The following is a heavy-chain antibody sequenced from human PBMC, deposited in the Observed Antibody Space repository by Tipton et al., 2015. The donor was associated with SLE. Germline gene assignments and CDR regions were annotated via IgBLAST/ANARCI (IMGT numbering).Heavy chain of an antibody. V-gene: IGHV4-39*07. Sequence: TLSLTCTVSGGSISSSSYYWGWIRQPPGKGLEWIGSIYYSGSTYYNPSLKSRVSISVDTSKNHFSLKLSSVTAADTAVYYCAKDYNHDNADYNWGQGTLVIVPS. CDR1: GGSISSSSYY. CDR2: IYYSGST. J-gene: IGHJ4*02. D-gene: IGHD4-17*01. CDR3: AKDYNHDNADYN.